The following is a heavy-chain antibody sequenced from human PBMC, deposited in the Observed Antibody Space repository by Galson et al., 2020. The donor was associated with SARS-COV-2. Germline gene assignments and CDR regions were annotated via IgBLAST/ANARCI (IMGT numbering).Heavy chain of an antibody. J-gene: IGHJ4*02. CDR2: IYHTGSS. D-gene: IGHD2-15*01. Sequence: ASETLSLTCTVSGGSISSGPYYWSWIRQLPGKGLEWVGYIYHTGSSYYNPSVESRVTISLDTSKNQFSLRLSSVTAADTAIYYCARELRASCSGGNCYSPRDFDHWGQGTLVTVSS. CDR1: GGSISSGPYY. V-gene: IGHV4-31*03. CDR3: ARELRASCSGGNCYSPRDFDH.